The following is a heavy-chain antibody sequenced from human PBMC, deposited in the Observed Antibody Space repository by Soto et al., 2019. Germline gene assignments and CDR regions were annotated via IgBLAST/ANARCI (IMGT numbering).Heavy chain of an antibody. CDR1: GFTFSSYS. J-gene: IGHJ6*02. D-gene: IGHD5-12*01. Sequence: PWGSLRLSCAASGFTFSSYSMNWVRQAPGKGLEWVSYISSSSSTIYYADTVKGRFTISRDNAKNSLYLQMNILIDEDTAVYYCARDQDGGYGYYYYGMDVWGQGTTVTVSS. CDR3: ARDQDGGYGYYYYGMDV. CDR2: ISSSSSTI. V-gene: IGHV3-48*02.